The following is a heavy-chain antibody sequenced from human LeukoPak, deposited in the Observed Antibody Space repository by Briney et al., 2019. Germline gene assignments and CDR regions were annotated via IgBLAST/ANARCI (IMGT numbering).Heavy chain of an antibody. Sequence: ASVKVSCKASGGTFSSYAISWVRQATGQGLEWMGWMNPNSGNTGYAQKFQGRVTMTRNTSISTAYMELSSLRSEDTAVYYCARDITLNWFDPWGQGTLVTVSS. CDR1: GGTFSSYA. V-gene: IGHV1-8*02. D-gene: IGHD3-10*01. CDR3: ARDITLNWFDP. J-gene: IGHJ5*02. CDR2: MNPNSGNT.